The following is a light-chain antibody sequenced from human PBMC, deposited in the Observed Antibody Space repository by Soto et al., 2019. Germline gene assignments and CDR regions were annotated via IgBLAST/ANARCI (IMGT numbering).Light chain of an antibody. CDR2: GNS. J-gene: IGLJ2*01. V-gene: IGLV1-40*01. CDR3: QCEASGLSDVV. Sequence: QSVLTQPPSVSAAPGQTVTLSCTVSSSNIGSVYDVHWYQQLPGPPHKLLIDGNSNRPSGVPDRFSGSKSGTSASLDITGLHAEYEDDSDYQCEASGLSDVVFGGGTKLTVL. CDR1: SSNIGSVYD.